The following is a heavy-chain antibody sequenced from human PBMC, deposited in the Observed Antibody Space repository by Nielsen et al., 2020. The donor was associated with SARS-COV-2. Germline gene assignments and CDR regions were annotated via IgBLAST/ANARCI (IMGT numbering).Heavy chain of an antibody. CDR1: GVSISRSSYY. D-gene: IGHD6-13*01. Sequence: SETLSLTCIVSGVSISRSSYYWGWIRQSPGKGLEWIGSIYYSESTYYNPSLKSRVTISVDTSKNQFSLKLSSVTAADTAVYYCARPLSSSWYSDGMDVWGQGTTVTVSS. CDR2: IYYSEST. V-gene: IGHV4-39*01. CDR3: ARPLSSSWYSDGMDV. J-gene: IGHJ6*02.